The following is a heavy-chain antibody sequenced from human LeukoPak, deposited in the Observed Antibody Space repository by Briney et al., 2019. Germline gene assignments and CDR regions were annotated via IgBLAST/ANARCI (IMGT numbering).Heavy chain of an antibody. V-gene: IGHV3-21*01. CDR2: ISSSSSYI. CDR3: ARSPYCSSTSCYTWFDY. D-gene: IGHD2-2*02. CDR1: GFTLSSYS. J-gene: IGHJ4*02. Sequence: GGPLTLSRAASGFTLSSYSMNWVRQAPGKGLEWVSSISSSSSYIYYADSVKGRFTISRDNAKNSLYLQMNSLRAEDTAVYYCARSPYCSSTSCYTWFDYWGQGTLVTVSS.